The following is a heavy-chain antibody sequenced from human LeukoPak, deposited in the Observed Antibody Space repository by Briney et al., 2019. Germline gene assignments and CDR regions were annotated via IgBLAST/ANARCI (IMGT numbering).Heavy chain of an antibody. V-gene: IGHV3-30*02. CDR1: GFTFSSCG. D-gene: IGHD6-6*01. CDR2: IRYDGSNK. J-gene: IGHJ4*02. CDR3: AKGSSGLVRLFDY. Sequence: AGGSLRLSCAASGFTFSSCGMHWVRQAPGKGLEWVAFIRYDGSNKYYADSVKGRFTISRDNSKNTLYLQMNSLRAEDTAVYYCAKGSSGLVRLFDYWGQGTLVTVSS.